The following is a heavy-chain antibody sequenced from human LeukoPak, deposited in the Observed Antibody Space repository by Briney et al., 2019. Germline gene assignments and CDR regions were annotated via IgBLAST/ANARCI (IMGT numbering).Heavy chain of an antibody. CDR3: AKVAVAGKGYYYYYYMDV. V-gene: IGHV3-30*18. D-gene: IGHD6-19*01. CDR1: GFTFSSYG. Sequence: GGSLRLSCAASGFTFSSYGMHWVRQAPGKGLEWVAVISYDGSNKYYADSVKGRFTISRDNSKNTLYLQMNSLRAEDTAVHYCAKVAVAGKGYYYYYYMDVWGKGTTVTVSS. J-gene: IGHJ6*03. CDR2: ISYDGSNK.